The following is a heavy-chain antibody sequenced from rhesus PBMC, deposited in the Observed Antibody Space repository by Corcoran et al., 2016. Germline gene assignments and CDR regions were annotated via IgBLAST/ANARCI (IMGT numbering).Heavy chain of an antibody. D-gene: IGHD6-25*01. CDR3: ARAPGMAAATQY. CDR1: GGSISGYYL. CDR2: IYGGSGST. J-gene: IGHJ4*01. V-gene: IGHV4S7*01. Sequence: QVQLQESGPGVVKPSETLSLTCAVSGGSISGYYLWSWIRQPPGKGLEWIGYIYGGSGSTSYNPSLKSRVIISIDTSKNQFSLKLSSVTAADTAVYYCARAPGMAAATQYWGQGVLVTVSS.